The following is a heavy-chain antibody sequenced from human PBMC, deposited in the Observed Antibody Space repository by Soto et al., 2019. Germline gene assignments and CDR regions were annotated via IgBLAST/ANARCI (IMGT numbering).Heavy chain of an antibody. CDR1: GFTFSSYA. CDR2: ISVSDGRT. J-gene: IGHJ6*02. Sequence: PGGSLRLSCSASGFTFSSYAMNWVRQAPGKGLEWVSVISVSDGRTYYADSVKGRFTISRDNSKNTLYLQVNSLRAEDTAVYYCAKAPTSLYYYGMDVWGQGTTVTVSS. V-gene: IGHV3-23*01. CDR3: AKAPTSLYYYGMDV. D-gene: IGHD3-16*01.